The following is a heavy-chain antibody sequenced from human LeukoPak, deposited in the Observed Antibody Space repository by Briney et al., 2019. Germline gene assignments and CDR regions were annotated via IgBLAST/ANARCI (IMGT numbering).Heavy chain of an antibody. Sequence: GGSLRLSCAASGFTFSSYSMNWVRQAPGQGLEWMGKINPSSGGTGYAQKFQGRVTMTRDTSTSTVYMELTSLRSEDTAVYYCARDGLYCTNGVCSSDIWGQGTLVTVS. CDR2: INPSSGGT. CDR1: GFTFSSYS. J-gene: IGHJ3*02. D-gene: IGHD2-8*01. CDR3: ARDGLYCTNGVCSSDI. V-gene: IGHV1-46*01.